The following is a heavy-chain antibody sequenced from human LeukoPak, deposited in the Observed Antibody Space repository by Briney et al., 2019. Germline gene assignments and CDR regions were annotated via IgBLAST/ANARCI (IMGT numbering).Heavy chain of an antibody. Sequence: PGGSLRLSCAASGFTFDDYAMHWVRQAPGKGLEWVSGISWNSGSIGYADPVKGRFTISRDNAKNSLYLQMNSLRAEDTALYYCAKDTQTGMYYFDYWGQGTLVTVSP. CDR3: AKDTQTGMYYFDY. J-gene: IGHJ4*02. D-gene: IGHD7-27*01. CDR2: ISWNSGSI. V-gene: IGHV3-9*01. CDR1: GFTFDDYA.